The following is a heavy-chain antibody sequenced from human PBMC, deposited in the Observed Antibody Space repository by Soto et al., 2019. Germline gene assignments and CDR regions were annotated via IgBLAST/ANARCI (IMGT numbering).Heavy chain of an antibody. CDR3: GRKGYIGNFGLDV. CDR1: GYTFLNYD. D-gene: IGHD5-12*01. J-gene: IGHJ6*02. Sequence: QVQLVQSGAEVKRPGASVKVYCKASGYTFLNYDVAWVRRAPGQGLEWLGWISISKGKTYYEQRLQGRVTMTTDTATTTAYMEVTSLRSDDTAVYFCGRKGYIGNFGLDVWGQGTTVTVSS. CDR2: ISISKGKT. V-gene: IGHV1-18*01.